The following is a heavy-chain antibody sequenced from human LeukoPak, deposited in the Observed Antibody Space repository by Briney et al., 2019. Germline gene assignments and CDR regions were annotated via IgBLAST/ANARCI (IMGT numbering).Heavy chain of an antibody. CDR1: GFTISSYG. J-gene: IGHJ4*02. CDR2: ISYDGSKK. Sequence: GRSLRLSCAASGFTISSYGMHWVRQAPGKGLEWVAVISYDGSKKYYADSVKGRLTISRDNSKNTLYLQMNSLRAEDTAVYYCARLSGYDSSGYYSRFDYWGQGTPVTVSS. CDR3: ARLSGYDSSGYYSRFDY. D-gene: IGHD3-22*01. V-gene: IGHV3-30*03.